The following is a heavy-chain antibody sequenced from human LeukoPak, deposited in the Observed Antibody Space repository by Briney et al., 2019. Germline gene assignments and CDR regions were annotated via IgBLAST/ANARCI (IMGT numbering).Heavy chain of an antibody. CDR3: AKMSGDCGSTISSSFDY. CDR2: IIGWGAGT. CDR1: GCTFSSYA. D-gene: IGHD2-2*01. V-gene: IGHV3-23*01. J-gene: IGHJ4*02. Sequence: PGGSLRLSCAASGCTFSSYAMSWVRQAPGKGVEGVSRIIGWGAGTYYADAVKRRFTIPRDKSKNTLSLQMSSRRAEDTAVYYCAKMSGDCGSTISSSFDYWGQGTLVTVSS.